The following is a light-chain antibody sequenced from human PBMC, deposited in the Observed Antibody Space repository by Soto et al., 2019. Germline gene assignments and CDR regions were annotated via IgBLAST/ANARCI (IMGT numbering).Light chain of an antibody. CDR1: QSISSY. J-gene: IGKJ1*01. CDR3: QQSYGTTQT. V-gene: IGKV1-39*01. CDR2: AAS. Sequence: DIQMTQSPSSLSASVGDRVTVTCRASQSISSYLNWYQQKPAKAPKLLIYAASSLQSGVPSRFSGSGSGTDFTLTISSLQPEDFATYYCQQSYGTTQTFGQGTKVDIK.